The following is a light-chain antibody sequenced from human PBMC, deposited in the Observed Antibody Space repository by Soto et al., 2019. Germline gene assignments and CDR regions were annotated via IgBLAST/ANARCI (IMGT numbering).Light chain of an antibody. CDR3: QKRRSWPTTIT. V-gene: IGKV3-11*01. J-gene: IGKJ5*01. Sequence: EIGLTQSPSTLSASPGERATLSCRASQSVSTYLAWYQQSPGQAPRLLIYDASYRATDIPPRFSGSGSGTDFTLTISSLEPEDFAVYYCQKRRSWPTTITFGQGTRLEIK. CDR1: QSVSTY. CDR2: DAS.